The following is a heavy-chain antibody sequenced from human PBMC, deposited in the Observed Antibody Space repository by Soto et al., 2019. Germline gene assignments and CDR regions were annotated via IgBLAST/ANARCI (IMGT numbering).Heavy chain of an antibody. D-gene: IGHD4-17*01. CDR2: IYYSGTT. J-gene: IGHJ4*02. Sequence: PSETLSLTCTVSRGSISGYYWSWIRQPPGKGLEWIGYIYYSGTTNYNPSLKSRVTMSIDTSRNQFSLKLSSVTAADTAVYYCARDPPDGDSYFDYWGQGTLVTSPQ. V-gene: IGHV4-59*01. CDR3: ARDPPDGDSYFDY. CDR1: RGSISGYY.